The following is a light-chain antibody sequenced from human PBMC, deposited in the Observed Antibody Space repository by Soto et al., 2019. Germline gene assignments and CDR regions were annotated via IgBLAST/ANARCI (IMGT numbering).Light chain of an antibody. CDR3: QQYNNWPWT. CDR1: QSVSSSY. V-gene: IGKV3-20*01. J-gene: IGKJ1*01. CDR2: GAS. Sequence: EIVLTQSPGTLSLSPGERATLSCRASQSVSSSYLAWYQQKPGQAPRLLIYGASSRATGIPDRFSGSGSETEFTLTISSLQSEDFAVYYCQQYNNWPWTFGQGTKVDIK.